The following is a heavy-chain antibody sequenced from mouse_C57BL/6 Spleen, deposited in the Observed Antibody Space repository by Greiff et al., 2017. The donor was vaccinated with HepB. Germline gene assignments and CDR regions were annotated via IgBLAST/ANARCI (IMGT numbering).Heavy chain of an antibody. CDR1: GYSITSGYY. CDR2: ISYDGSN. Sequence: DVKLQESGPGLVKPSQSLSLTCSVTGYSITSGYYWNWIRQFPGNKLEWMGYISYDGSNNYNPSLKNRISITRDTSKNQFFLKLNSVTTEDTATYYCAILRPYYFDYWGQGTTLTVSS. D-gene: IGHD1-2*01. J-gene: IGHJ2*01. CDR3: AILRPYYFDY. V-gene: IGHV3-6*01.